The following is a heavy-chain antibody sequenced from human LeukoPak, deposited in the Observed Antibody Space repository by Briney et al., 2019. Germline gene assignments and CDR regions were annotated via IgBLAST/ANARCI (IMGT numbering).Heavy chain of an antibody. CDR1: GGTFSSYA. CDR3: ARDSRSSWYRGYYYYYYMDV. Sequence: ASVKVSCKASGGTFSSYAISWVRQAPGQGLEWMGGIIPIFGTANYAQKFQGRVTITTDESTSTAYMELSSLRSEDTAEYYCARDSRSSWYRGYYYYYYMDVWGKGTTVTVSS. V-gene: IGHV1-69*05. J-gene: IGHJ6*03. CDR2: IIPIFGTA. D-gene: IGHD6-13*01.